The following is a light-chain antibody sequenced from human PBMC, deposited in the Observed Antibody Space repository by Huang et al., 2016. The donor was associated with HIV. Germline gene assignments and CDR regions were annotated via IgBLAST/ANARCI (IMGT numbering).Light chain of an antibody. V-gene: IGKV3D-15*01. CDR2: DAS. Sequence: IVMPQSPATLSLSPGGRATLSCRASQNVSRHLAWYQQNPGQAPRLLIYDASTRASGSPARVSGSGSGTEVTLTISGLQAEDLAVYYCQQYDDWPPGLTFGGGTKVDI. CDR3: QQYDDWPPGLT. J-gene: IGKJ4*01. CDR1: QNVSRH.